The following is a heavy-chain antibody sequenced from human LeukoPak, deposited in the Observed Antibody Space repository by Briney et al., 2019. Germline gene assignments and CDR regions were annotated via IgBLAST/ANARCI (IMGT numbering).Heavy chain of an antibody. CDR1: GGSISSGYYY. CDR3: ARDVAWFGKVSGENYGMDV. Sequence: SETLSLTCTVSGGSISSGYYYWSWIRQPPGKGLEWIGYIYYSGSTYYNPSLKSRVTISVDTSTNQFSLKLRSVTAADTAVYYCARDVAWFGKVSGENYGMDVWGQGTTVTVSS. D-gene: IGHD3-10*01. V-gene: IGHV4-30-4*01. J-gene: IGHJ6*02. CDR2: IYYSGST.